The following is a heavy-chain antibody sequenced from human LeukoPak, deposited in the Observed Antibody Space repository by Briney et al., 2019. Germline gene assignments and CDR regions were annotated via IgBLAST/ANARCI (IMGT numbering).Heavy chain of an antibody. Sequence: GGSLRLSCAASGFTFDDYGMSWVRQAPGKGLEWVSGINWNGGSTGYADSVKGRFTISRDNAKNSLYLQMNSLRAEDTALYYCARDRGYCSGGSCYLGSPGPNWFDPWGQGTLVTVSS. CDR2: INWNGGST. CDR1: GFTFDDYG. CDR3: ARDRGYCSGGSCYLGSPGPNWFDP. V-gene: IGHV3-20*04. D-gene: IGHD2-15*01. J-gene: IGHJ5*02.